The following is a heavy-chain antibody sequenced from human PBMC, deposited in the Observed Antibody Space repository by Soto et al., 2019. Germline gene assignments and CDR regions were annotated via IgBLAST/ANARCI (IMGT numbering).Heavy chain of an antibody. V-gene: IGHV3-30*18. CDR3: AKTHYVDYVIDWYFAL. CDR1: GFTFSTYG. D-gene: IGHD4-17*01. Sequence: QVQLVESGGGVVQPGRSLRLSCAASGFTFSTYGMHWVRQAPGKGLEWVAVISYDGSNKYYADSVKGRFTISRDNSKNTLHVQMNSLGAEDTAVYYCAKTHYVDYVIDWYFALWGRGTLVTVSS. J-gene: IGHJ2*01. CDR2: ISYDGSNK.